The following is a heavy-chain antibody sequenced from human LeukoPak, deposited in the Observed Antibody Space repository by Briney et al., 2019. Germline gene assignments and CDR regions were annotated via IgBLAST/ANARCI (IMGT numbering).Heavy chain of an antibody. CDR1: GFSFSSNT. D-gene: IGHD2-8*01. CDR3: AKDTSFGKYCAYRVCSPFVY. J-gene: IGHJ4*02. Sequence: LTGGSLSLSCAVSGFSFSSNTMSWGSRPPPQRVQWGLGISDNGDYTSYADSVRGRFTISRDDSRNTLYLQMISLRPEDTAVYFCAKDTSFGKYCAYRVCSPFVYWGQGTLVTVSS. V-gene: IGHV3-23*01. CDR2: ISDNGDYT.